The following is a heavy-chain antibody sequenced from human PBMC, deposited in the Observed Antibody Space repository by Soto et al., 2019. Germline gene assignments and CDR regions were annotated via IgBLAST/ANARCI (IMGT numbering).Heavy chain of an antibody. Sequence: EVQLVESGGGLVKPGGSLRLACAASGFTLKDAWMTWVRQAPGKGLEWVGRSKSKTDGGTTDYAAPVRGRFIMSRDESKNTLFLQMNSLKTDDTAVYYCTSCRSSSCFSDYYYYYAMAVWGQGTAFTASS. V-gene: IGHV3-15*07. D-gene: IGHD2-2*01. CDR2: SKSKTDGGTT. CDR1: GFTLKDAW. CDR3: TSCRSSSCFSDYYYYYAMAV. J-gene: IGHJ6*02.